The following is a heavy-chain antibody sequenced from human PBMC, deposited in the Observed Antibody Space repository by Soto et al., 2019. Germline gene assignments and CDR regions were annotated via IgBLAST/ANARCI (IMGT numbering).Heavy chain of an antibody. D-gene: IGHD3-9*01. CDR3: ARESYDILTGYYEADYYYGMDV. J-gene: IGHJ6*02. CDR2: IKQDGSEK. CDR1: GFTFSSYW. Sequence: PGGSLSLSCAASGFTFSSYWMSWVRQAPGKGLEWVANIKQDGSEKYYVDSVKGRFTISRDNAKNSLYLQMNSLRAEDTAMYYCARESYDILTGYYEADYYYGMDVWGQGTTVTVSS. V-gene: IGHV3-7*03.